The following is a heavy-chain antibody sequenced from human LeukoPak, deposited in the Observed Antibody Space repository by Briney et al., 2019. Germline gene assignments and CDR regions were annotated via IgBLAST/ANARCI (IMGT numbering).Heavy chain of an antibody. CDR1: GYIFTSQY. CDR3: ARGWNYDSSGYYYLAY. CDR2: INPSGGST. D-gene: IGHD3-22*01. Sequence: SVKVSCKASGYIFTSQYMHWVRQAPGQGLEWMGIINPSGGSTSYAEKFQGRVTMTRDTSTSTFYMELSSLRSEDSAVYYCARGWNYDSSGYYYLAYWGQGTLVIVSS. J-gene: IGHJ4*02. V-gene: IGHV1-46*01.